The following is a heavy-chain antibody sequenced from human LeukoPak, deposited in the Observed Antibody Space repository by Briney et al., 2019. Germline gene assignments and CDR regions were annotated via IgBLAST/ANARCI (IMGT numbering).Heavy chain of an antibody. V-gene: IGHV3-21*01. CDR1: GFTFSSYN. J-gene: IGHJ4*02. CDR2: NSSSSSYI. D-gene: IGHD3-22*01. CDR3: ARDYSYYYDCSGYAHDY. Sequence: PGGPLRLSCAASGFTFSSYNMNWVRQAPGKGLEWVSSNSSSSSYIYYADSVKGRFTISRDNAKNSLYLQMNSLSAEDTAVYYCARDYSYYYDCSGYAHDYWGQGALVTVSS.